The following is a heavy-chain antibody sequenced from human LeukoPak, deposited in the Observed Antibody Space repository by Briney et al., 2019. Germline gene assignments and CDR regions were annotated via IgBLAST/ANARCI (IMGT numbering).Heavy chain of an antibody. Sequence: SETLSLTCTVSGASISIYYWTWIRQPPGKRLEWIGYIHDGGSTNYNPSLKSRVTILIDRSKNQFSLNLSSVTAADTAVYYCARGVSSSWYTWFDPWGQGILVTVSS. D-gene: IGHD6-13*01. J-gene: IGHJ5*02. CDR1: GASISIYY. V-gene: IGHV4-59*01. CDR2: IHDGGST. CDR3: ARGVSSSWYTWFDP.